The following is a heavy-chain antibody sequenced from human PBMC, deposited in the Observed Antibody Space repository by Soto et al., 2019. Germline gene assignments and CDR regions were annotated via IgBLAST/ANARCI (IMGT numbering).Heavy chain of an antibody. Sequence: QVQLVESGGGVVQPGRSLRRSCAASGFTFSSYGMHWVRQAPGKGLEWVAVISYDGSNKYYADSVKGRFTISRDNSKNTLYLQMNSLRAEDTAVYYCAKGLPYSSNWFDPWGQGTLVTVSS. CDR3: AKGLPYSSNWFDP. CDR1: GFTFSSYG. CDR2: ISYDGSNK. D-gene: IGHD2-15*01. J-gene: IGHJ5*02. V-gene: IGHV3-30*18.